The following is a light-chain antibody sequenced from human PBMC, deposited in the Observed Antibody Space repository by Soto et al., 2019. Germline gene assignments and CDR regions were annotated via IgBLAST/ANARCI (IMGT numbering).Light chain of an antibody. J-gene: IGKJ4*01. Sequence: EIVLTQSPGTLSLSXXXXXXXXXXASQSVSRRYIAWYQQRPGQTPSLLIYGASTRATGIPDRFSGSGSGTEFTLTISSLQSEDFAVYYCQQYNNWLTFGGGTKVDI. CDR2: GAS. CDR1: QSVSRR. V-gene: IGKV3D-15*01. CDR3: QQYNNWLT.